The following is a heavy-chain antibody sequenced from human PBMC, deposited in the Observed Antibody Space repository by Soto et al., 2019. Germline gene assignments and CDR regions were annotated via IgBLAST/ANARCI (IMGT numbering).Heavy chain of an antibody. CDR1: SGSISSSNW. D-gene: IGHD3-9*01. CDR2: IYHSGST. V-gene: IGHV4-4*02. Sequence: SETLSLTCAVSSGSISSSNWWSWVRQPPGKGLKRIGEIYHSGSTNYNPSLKSRVTISVDKSKDQFSLKLSSVTAADTAVYYFARRTTYYDILTGYPSLYYFDYWGQGTLVTVSS. J-gene: IGHJ4*02. CDR3: ARRTTYYDILTGYPSLYYFDY.